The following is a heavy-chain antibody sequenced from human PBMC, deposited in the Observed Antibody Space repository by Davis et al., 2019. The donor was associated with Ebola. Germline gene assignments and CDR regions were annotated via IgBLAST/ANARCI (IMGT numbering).Heavy chain of an antibody. J-gene: IGHJ5*02. V-gene: IGHV1-69*04. CDR2: IIPVVDTK. CDR3: ARGKWFDP. Sequence: SVKVPCKTSGGTFTNYAVNWVRQAPGQGLEWMGRIIPVVDTKDYAQKFQGRVTLTADKATNTAYMELSGLRFDDTAVYYCARGKWFDPWGQGTLVSVTS. CDR1: GGTFTNYA.